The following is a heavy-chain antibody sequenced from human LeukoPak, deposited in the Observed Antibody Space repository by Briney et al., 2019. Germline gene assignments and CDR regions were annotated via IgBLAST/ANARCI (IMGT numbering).Heavy chain of an antibody. V-gene: IGHV3-21*01. CDR3: ARDLVGATADY. Sequence: GGSLRLSCAASGFTFSSYWVHWVRQAPGKGLEWVSSISSSSSYIYYADSVKGRFTISRDNAKNSLYLQMNSLRAEDTAVYYCARDLVGATADYWGQGTLVTVSS. CDR2: ISSSSSYI. J-gene: IGHJ4*02. CDR1: GFTFSSYW. D-gene: IGHD1-26*01.